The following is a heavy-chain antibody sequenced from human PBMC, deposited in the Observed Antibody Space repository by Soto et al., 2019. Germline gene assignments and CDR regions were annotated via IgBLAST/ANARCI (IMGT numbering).Heavy chain of an antibody. D-gene: IGHD2-2*02. CDR1: GFTFSDYA. Sequence: GSLRLSCTASGFTFSDYAMSWVRQPPGKGLEWVSVISAGGSTYYADSVKVRFTVSRANSKNTLYLQMNSLRAEDTAVYYCANVPIWCSSTSCYTEGFDYWGQGTLVTVSS. CDR3: ANVPIWCSSTSCYTEGFDY. V-gene: IGHV3-23*01. CDR2: ISAGGST. J-gene: IGHJ4*02.